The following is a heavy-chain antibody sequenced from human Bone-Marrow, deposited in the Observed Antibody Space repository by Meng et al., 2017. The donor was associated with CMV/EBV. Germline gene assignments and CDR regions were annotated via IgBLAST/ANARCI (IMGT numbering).Heavy chain of an antibody. J-gene: IGHJ6*02. CDR2: INHSGST. CDR1: GGSFSGYY. D-gene: IGHD3-3*01. V-gene: IGHV4-34*01. Sequence: SETLSLTCAVYGGSFSGYYWSWIRQPPGKGLEWIGEINHSGSTNYNPSLKSRVTISVDTSKNQFSLKLSSVTAADTAVYYCARDGVSVGVYSGMDVWGQGTAVTVSS. CDR3: ARDGVSVGVYSGMDV.